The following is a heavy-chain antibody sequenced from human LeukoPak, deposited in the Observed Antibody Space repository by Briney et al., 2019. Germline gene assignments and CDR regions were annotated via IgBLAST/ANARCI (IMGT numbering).Heavy chain of an antibody. D-gene: IGHD6-13*01. CDR2: IIPIFGTA. J-gene: IGHJ4*02. CDR1: GGTFSSYA. Sequence: ASVKVSCKASGGTFSSYAISWGRQAPGQGLEWMGGIIPIFGTANYAQKFQGRVTITAEKSTSTAYMELSSLRSEDTAVYYCARAPLQAAAGNLLYYFDYWGQGTLVTVSS. CDR3: ARAPLQAAAGNLLYYFDY. V-gene: IGHV1-69*06.